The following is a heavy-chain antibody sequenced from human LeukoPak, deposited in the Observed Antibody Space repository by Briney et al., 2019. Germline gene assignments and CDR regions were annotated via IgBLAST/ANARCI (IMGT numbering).Heavy chain of an antibody. V-gene: IGHV3-48*01. CDR3: ARDVGYCSGGSCYRWFAS. CDR1: GFTFSSYS. Sequence: QPGGSLRLSCAASGFTFSSYSISWVRQAPGKGLEWVSYISTSSAVMYYADSVKGRFTISRDGARNSVSLQMNSLRADDTAVYYCARDVGYCSGGSCYRWFASWGQGALVIVSS. CDR2: ISTSSAVM. J-gene: IGHJ5*01. D-gene: IGHD2-15*01.